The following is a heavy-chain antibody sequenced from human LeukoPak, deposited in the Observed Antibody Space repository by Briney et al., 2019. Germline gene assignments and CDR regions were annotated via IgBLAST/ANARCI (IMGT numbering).Heavy chain of an antibody. CDR2: IYYSGST. J-gene: IGHJ4*02. D-gene: IGHD6-13*01. Sequence: SETLFLTCTVSGGSISSSSYYWGWIRQPPGKGLEWIGSIYYSGSTYYNPSLKSRVTISVDTSKNQFSLKLSSVTAADTAVYYCARHRTIAAAGIGTYYWGQGTLVTVSS. CDR1: GGSISSSSYY. V-gene: IGHV4-39*01. CDR3: ARHRTIAAAGIGTYY.